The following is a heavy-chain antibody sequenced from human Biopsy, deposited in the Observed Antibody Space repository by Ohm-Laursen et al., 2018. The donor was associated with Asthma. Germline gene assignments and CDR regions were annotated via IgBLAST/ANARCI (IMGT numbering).Heavy chain of an antibody. CDR3: ARGYSGSDRIVYYYSGLEV. D-gene: IGHD5-12*01. J-gene: IGHJ6*02. V-gene: IGHV1-69*13. CDR2: LIPVLGTP. Sequence: GASVKVSCNASGFTFMGYHIFWMRQAPGQGLEWMGGLIPVLGTPDHAQMFEGRVTITADESTSTAYMELSSLSSEDTAVYYCARGYSGSDRIVYYYSGLEVWGQGTTVTVSS. CDR1: GFTFMGYH.